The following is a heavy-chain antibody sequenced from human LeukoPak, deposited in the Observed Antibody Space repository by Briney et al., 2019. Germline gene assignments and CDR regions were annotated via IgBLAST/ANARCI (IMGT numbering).Heavy chain of an antibody. J-gene: IGHJ4*02. CDR3: ARRYSDTSGHHPGFDF. D-gene: IGHD3-22*01. V-gene: IGHV5-51*01. CDR2: IYPDDSDT. Sequence: GESLKISCKGSGFTFTNYWIGWVRQMPGKGLEWMGIIYPDDSDTRYSPSFQGQVTISADKSITTAYLQWSSLKASDTAVYYCARRYSDTSGHHPGFDFWGQGTLVTVSS. CDR1: GFTFTNYW.